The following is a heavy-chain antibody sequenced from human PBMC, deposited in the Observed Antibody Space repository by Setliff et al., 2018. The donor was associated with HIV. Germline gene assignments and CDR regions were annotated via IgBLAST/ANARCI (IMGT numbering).Heavy chain of an antibody. CDR2: IIPIFNTS. CDR3: AREIGDYYDSSGYYTPTDYYYGMDV. D-gene: IGHD3-22*01. Sequence: SVKVSCKASGGTFSLYALTWVRRAPGQGLEWMGGIIPIFNTSNYAQKFQGRVTITADESTSTAYMELSSRRSDEPAVYYCAREIGDYYDSSGYYTPTDYYYGMDVWGQGTTVTVSS. J-gene: IGHJ6*02. V-gene: IGHV1-69*13. CDR1: GGTFSLYA.